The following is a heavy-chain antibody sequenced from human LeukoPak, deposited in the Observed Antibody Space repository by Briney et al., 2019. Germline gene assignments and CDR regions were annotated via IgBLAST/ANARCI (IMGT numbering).Heavy chain of an antibody. Sequence: GGSLRLSCAASGFTFSPHSMNWVRQAPGKGLEWVSYISSDSTAIYYADSVRGRFTVSRDNAKNSLYLQVNSLRAEDTAVYYCARDPWERRETKFDYWGQGTLVTVSS. V-gene: IGHV3-48*04. J-gene: IGHJ4*02. CDR1: GFTFSPHS. D-gene: IGHD1-1*01. CDR3: ARDPWERRETKFDY. CDR2: ISSDSTAI.